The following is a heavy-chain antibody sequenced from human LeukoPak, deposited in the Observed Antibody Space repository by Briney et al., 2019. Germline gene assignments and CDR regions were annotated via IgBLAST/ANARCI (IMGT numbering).Heavy chain of an antibody. D-gene: IGHD1-26*01. CDR2: LYYSGST. Sequence: SETLSLTCTVSGDSIRSYYWSWIRQPPGKGLEWIGYLYYSGSTNYNPSLKSRVTISVDTSKNQFSLKLNSVTAADTAVYYCAKYSGSHSDWGQGTLVTVSA. CDR3: AKYSGSHSD. V-gene: IGHV4-59*01. J-gene: IGHJ4*02. CDR1: GDSIRSYY.